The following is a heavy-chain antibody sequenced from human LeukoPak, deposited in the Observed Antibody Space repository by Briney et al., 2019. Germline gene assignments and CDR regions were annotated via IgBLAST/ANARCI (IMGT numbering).Heavy chain of an antibody. CDR3: AKDRRDGYNLGYFDY. CDR1: GFTFSNYW. V-gene: IGHV3-7*01. J-gene: IGHJ4*02. Sequence: GGSLRLSCAASGFTFSNYWMSWVRQAPGKGLEWVANIGQDGPEKYYVDSVKGRFTISRDNAKNSLYLQMNSLRAEDTAVYYCAKDRRDGYNLGYFDYWGQGTLVTVSS. D-gene: IGHD5-24*01. CDR2: IGQDGPEK.